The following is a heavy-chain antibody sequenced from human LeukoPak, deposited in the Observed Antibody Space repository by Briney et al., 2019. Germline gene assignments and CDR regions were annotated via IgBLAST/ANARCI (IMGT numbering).Heavy chain of an antibody. CDR3: AKEVYLHWYFDL. CDR2: ISYDGSNK. CDR1: GFTFSSYA. J-gene: IGHJ2*01. V-gene: IGHV3-30-3*01. D-gene: IGHD2/OR15-2a*01. Sequence: GGSLRLSCAASGFTFSSYAMHWVRQAPGKGLEWVAVISYDGSNKYYADSVKGRFTISRDNSKNTLYLQMNSLRAEDTALYYCAKEVYLHWYFDLWGRGTLVTVSS.